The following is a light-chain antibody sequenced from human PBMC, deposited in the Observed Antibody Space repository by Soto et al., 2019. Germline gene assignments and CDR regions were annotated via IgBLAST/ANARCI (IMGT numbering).Light chain of an antibody. J-gene: IGLJ2*01. Sequence: QSALTQPASVSGSPGQSITIYCTATSSDFGIFDLVSWYQQYPGKAPKVIIFEGSKRPSGFSDRFSGSTSGNTASLTISGLQAEDEADYHCCSYAGNRTFVFGGGTKVTVL. CDR2: EGS. CDR1: SSDFGIFDL. V-gene: IGLV2-23*03. CDR3: CSYAGNRTFV.